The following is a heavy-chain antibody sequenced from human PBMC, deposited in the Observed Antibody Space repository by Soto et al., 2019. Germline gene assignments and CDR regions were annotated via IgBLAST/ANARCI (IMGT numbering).Heavy chain of an antibody. Sequence: SETLSLTCTVSGGSISSSSYYWGWIRQPPGKGLEWIGSIYYSGSTYYNPSLKSRVTISVDTSKNQFSLKLSSVTAADTAVHYCARWGNNWFDPWGQGTLVT. V-gene: IGHV4-39*01. J-gene: IGHJ5*02. CDR3: ARWGNNWFDP. CDR1: GGSISSSSYY. D-gene: IGHD7-27*01. CDR2: IYYSGST.